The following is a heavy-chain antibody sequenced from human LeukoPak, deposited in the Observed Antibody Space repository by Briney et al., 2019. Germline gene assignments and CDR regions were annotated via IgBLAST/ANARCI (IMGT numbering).Heavy chain of an antibody. D-gene: IGHD2-21*02. CDR1: GYSFTSYW. Sequence: KSGESLKISCKGSGYSFTSYWIGWVRQMPGKGLEWMGIIYPGDSDARYSPSFQGQVTISADKSISTAYLQWSSLKASDTAMYYCASYCGGDCYSESDAFDIWGQGTMVTVSS. J-gene: IGHJ3*02. V-gene: IGHV5-51*01. CDR3: ASYCGGDCYSESDAFDI. CDR2: IYPGDSDA.